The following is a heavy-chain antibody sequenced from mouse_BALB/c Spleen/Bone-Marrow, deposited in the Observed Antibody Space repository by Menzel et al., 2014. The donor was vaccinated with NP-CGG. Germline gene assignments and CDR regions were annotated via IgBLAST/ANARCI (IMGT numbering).Heavy chain of an antibody. V-gene: IGHV3-8*02. CDR2: ISYSGST. D-gene: IGHD2-1*01. CDR3: ARRDYGKHFDV. J-gene: IGHJ1*01. CDR1: GDSITSGY. Sequence: VQLQQSGPRLVKPSQTLSLTCSVTGDSITSGYWNWIRKFPGNKLEYMGHISYSGSTYYNPSLKSRIPITRDTSTNQYYLQLNSVTTEDTATYYCARRDYGKHFDVWGAGTTVTVSS.